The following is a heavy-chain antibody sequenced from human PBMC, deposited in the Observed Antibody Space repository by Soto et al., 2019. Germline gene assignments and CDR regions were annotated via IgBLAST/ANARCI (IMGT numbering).Heavy chain of an antibody. CDR1: SRSITNENW. CDR3: ATNGYDSCDQ. D-gene: IGHD5-12*01. CDR2: IYHGGNT. Sequence: PSETLCLTCALSSRSITNENWWSWVRQSPGRGLEWIGEIYHGGNTHYNPSLQSRVTISLDKSKNQFFLNLNSVTAADTAGYYCATNGYDSCDQWGRGLLVT. V-gene: IGHV4-4*02. J-gene: IGHJ4*02.